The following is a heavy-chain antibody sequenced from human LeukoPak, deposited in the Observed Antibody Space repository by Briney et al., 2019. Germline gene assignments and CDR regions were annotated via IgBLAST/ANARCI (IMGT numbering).Heavy chain of an antibody. CDR1: GGSFSGYY. CDR3: ARSYYYDSSGLLA. J-gene: IGHJ5*02. V-gene: IGHV4-34*01. Sequence: SETLSLTCAVYGGSFSGYYWSWIRQPSGKGLEWIGEINHSGSTNYNPSLKSRVTISVDTSKNQFSLKLSSVTAADTAVYYCARSYYYDSSGLLAWGQGTLVTVSS. CDR2: INHSGST. D-gene: IGHD3-22*01.